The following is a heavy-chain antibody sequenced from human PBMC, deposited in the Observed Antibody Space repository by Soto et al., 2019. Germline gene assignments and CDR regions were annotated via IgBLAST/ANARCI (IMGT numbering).Heavy chain of an antibody. CDR2: IYPSGSS. CDR1: GGSISRGGHY. J-gene: IGHJ4*02. Sequence: TLSLTCTVSGGSISRGGHYWNWIRQRPGEGLEWIGYIYPSGSSYYKPSVRNQVSISVDTSKNQVSLQLTSVTDADTAVYDCARSLTQAAFDSWGQGALDTVSS. D-gene: IGHD6-25*01. CDR3: ARSLTQAAFDS. V-gene: IGHV4-31*01.